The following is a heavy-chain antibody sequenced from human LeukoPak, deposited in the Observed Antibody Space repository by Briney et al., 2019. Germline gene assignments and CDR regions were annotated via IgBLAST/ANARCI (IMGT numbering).Heavy chain of an antibody. CDR2: ISGSGGNT. D-gene: IGHD4-17*01. J-gene: IGHJ4*02. Sequence: PGGSLRLSCAASGFTFSTYAMSWVRQAPGKGLEWVSAISGSGGNTYYADSVRGRFTISRDSSKNTLYLQMNSLRADDTAVYYCAKDGPTVCRDFDYWGQGTLVTVSS. CDR1: GFTFSTYA. V-gene: IGHV3-23*01. CDR3: AKDGPTVCRDFDY.